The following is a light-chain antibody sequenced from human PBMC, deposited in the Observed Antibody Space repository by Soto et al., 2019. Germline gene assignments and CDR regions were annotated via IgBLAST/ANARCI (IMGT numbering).Light chain of an antibody. J-gene: IGKJ3*01. CDR2: DVS. CDR1: QNISNY. CDR3: QQANILPFT. Sequence: IVLTQSPATLSLSPGKRATLSCRASQNISNYLIWYQQKPGQAPRLLIYDVSNRATGIPARFSGSGSGTDFTLTISSLEPEDFATYFCQQANILPFTFGPGTKVDVK. V-gene: IGKV3-11*01.